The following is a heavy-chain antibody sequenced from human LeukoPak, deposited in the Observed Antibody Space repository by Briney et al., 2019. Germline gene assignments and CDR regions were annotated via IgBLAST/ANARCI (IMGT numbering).Heavy chain of an antibody. CDR3: AKDGGYYDSSGYYHYYYYYMDV. Sequence: GGSLRLSCAASGFTFSSYAMHWVRQAPGKGLEWVAFIRYDGSNKYYADSVKGRFTISRDNSKNTLYLQMNSLRAEDTAVYYCAKDGGYYDSSGYYHYYYYYMDVWGKGTTVTISS. J-gene: IGHJ6*03. CDR1: GFTFSSYA. V-gene: IGHV3-30*02. D-gene: IGHD3-22*01. CDR2: IRYDGSNK.